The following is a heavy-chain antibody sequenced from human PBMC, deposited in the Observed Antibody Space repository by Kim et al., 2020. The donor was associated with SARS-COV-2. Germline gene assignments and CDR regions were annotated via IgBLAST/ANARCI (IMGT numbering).Heavy chain of an antibody. J-gene: IGHJ3*02. Sequence: GGSLRLSCAASGFTFSSYWMHWVRQAPGKGLVWVSRINIDGTTNYADSVQGRFTISRDNAKSTLYLQMNSLSAEDTAVYYWARDERITIISPGAFNMWGQGTMVTVSS. CDR3: ARDERITIISPGAFNM. CDR2: INIDGTT. V-gene: IGHV3-74*01. D-gene: IGHD1-20*01. CDR1: GFTFSSYW.